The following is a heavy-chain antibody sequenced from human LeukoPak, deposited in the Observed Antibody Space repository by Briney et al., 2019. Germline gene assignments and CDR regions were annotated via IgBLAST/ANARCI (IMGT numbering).Heavy chain of an antibody. Sequence: GGSLRLSCAASGFTISSYAMSWVRQAPGKGLEWVSAISGSGGSTYYADSVKGRFTISRDNSKNTLYLQMNSLRAEDTAVYYCAKALQWLGNFDYWGQGTLVTVSS. CDR1: GFTISSYA. CDR2: ISGSGGST. J-gene: IGHJ4*02. CDR3: AKALQWLGNFDY. D-gene: IGHD6-19*01. V-gene: IGHV3-23*01.